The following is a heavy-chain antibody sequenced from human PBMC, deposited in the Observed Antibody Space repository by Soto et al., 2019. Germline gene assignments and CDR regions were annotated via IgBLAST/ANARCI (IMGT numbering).Heavy chain of an antibody. CDR1: GYTFTTFA. Sequence: QVQFVQSGAEVKKPGASVKVSCKASGYTFTTFAIHWVRQAPGQRLEWMGWINAGNGNTKYSQKFQGRVTITRDTXAXXAYMELRSLRSEDTAVYYCARESLWFGELLSSFDYWGQGTLVTVSS. CDR3: ARESLWFGELLSSFDY. D-gene: IGHD3-10*01. CDR2: INAGNGNT. V-gene: IGHV1-3*01. J-gene: IGHJ4*02.